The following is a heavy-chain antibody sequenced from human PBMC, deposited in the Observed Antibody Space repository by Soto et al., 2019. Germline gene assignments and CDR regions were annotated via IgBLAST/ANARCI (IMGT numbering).Heavy chain of an antibody. J-gene: IGHJ3*02. Sequence: GGSLRLSCAASGFTVSSNYMSWVRQAPGKGLEWVSVIYSGGSTYYADSVKGRFTISRDNSKNTLYLQMNSLRAEDTAAYYCARDRYYYDSRAPGDAFDIWGQGTMVTVSS. CDR1: GFTVSSNY. CDR2: IYSGGST. D-gene: IGHD3-22*01. V-gene: IGHV3-53*01. CDR3: ARDRYYYDSRAPGDAFDI.